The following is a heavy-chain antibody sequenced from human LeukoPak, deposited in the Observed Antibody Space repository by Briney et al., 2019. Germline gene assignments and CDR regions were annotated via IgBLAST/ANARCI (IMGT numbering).Heavy chain of an antibody. V-gene: IGHV4-39*01. Sequence: PSETLSLTCTVSGGSISSSNNYWGWIRQPPGKGLEWVGSIYNSGSTYYNPSLKSRVTISVDTSKNQFSLKLSSVTAADTAVYYCTRRGVGYELIDYWGQGTLVIVSS. CDR2: IYNSGST. D-gene: IGHD5-12*01. J-gene: IGHJ4*02. CDR1: GGSISSSNNY. CDR3: TRRGVGYELIDY.